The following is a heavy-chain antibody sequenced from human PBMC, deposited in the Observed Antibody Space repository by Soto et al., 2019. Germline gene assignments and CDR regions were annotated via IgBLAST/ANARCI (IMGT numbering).Heavy chain of an antibody. CDR1: GYTFTGYY. CDR3: ARVGLEWQMDV. D-gene: IGHD3-3*01. Sequence: QVQLVQSGAEVKKPGASVKVSCKASGYTFTGYYMHWVRQAPGQGLEWMGWINPNSGDTNYAQKFQGRVTMTRDTSISTAYMELSRLRSDDTAVYYCARVGLEWQMDVWGQGTTVTVSS. J-gene: IGHJ6*02. V-gene: IGHV1-2*02. CDR2: INPNSGDT.